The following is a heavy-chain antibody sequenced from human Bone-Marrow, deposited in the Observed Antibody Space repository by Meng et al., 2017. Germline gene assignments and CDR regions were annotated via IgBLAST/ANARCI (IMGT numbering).Heavy chain of an antibody. CDR3: ARDPITGTTRYYYYYGMDV. D-gene: IGHD1-7*01. J-gene: IGHJ6*02. Sequence: GESLKISCAASGFTFSSYWMSWVHQAPGKGLEWVANIEQDGSEKYYVDSVKGRFTISRDNAKNSLYLQMNSLRAEETAVYYCARDPITGTTRYYYYYGMDVWGQGTTVTVSS. CDR1: GFTFSSYW. CDR2: IEQDGSEK. V-gene: IGHV3-7*01.